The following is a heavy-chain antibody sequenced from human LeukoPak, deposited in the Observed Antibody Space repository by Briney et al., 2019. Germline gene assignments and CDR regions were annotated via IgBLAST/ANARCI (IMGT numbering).Heavy chain of an antibody. CDR1: GFTFSSYA. D-gene: IGHD3-3*01. V-gene: IGHV3-23*01. J-gene: IGHJ5*02. CDR2: ISGSGGST. Sequence: GGSLRLSCAASGFTFSSYAMSWVRQAPGKGLEWVSAISGSGGSTYYADSVKGRFTISRDNSKNTLYLQMNSLRAEDTAVYYCARERPEGYDFWSGDNWFDPWGQGTLVTVSS. CDR3: ARERPEGYDFWSGDNWFDP.